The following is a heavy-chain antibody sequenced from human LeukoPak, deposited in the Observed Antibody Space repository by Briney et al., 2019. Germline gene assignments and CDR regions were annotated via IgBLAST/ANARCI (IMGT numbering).Heavy chain of an antibody. Sequence: AGGSLRLSCAASGFTFSNYWMSWVRQAPGKGLEWVAVIYSSGTTYYADSVKGRFSISRDNSKNTASLQMNSLRVDDTAVYFCARFMGASGFDYWGQGTLVTVSS. D-gene: IGHD1-26*01. CDR3: ARFMGASGFDY. J-gene: IGHJ4*02. CDR2: IYSSGTT. V-gene: IGHV3-66*01. CDR1: GFTFSNYW.